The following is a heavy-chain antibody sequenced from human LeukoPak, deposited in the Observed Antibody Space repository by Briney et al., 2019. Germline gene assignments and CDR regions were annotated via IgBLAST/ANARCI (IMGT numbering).Heavy chain of an antibody. J-gene: IGHJ4*02. CDR1: GYSFTSYW. V-gene: IGHV5-51*01. CDR3: ARHVGPMAAAGTYDY. Sequence: GESLKISCKGSGYSFTSYWIGRVRQMPGKGLEWMGIIYPGDSDTRYSPSFQGQVTISADKSISTAYLQWSSLKASDTAMYYCARHVGPMAAAGTYDYWGQGTLVTVSS. D-gene: IGHD6-13*01. CDR2: IYPGDSDT.